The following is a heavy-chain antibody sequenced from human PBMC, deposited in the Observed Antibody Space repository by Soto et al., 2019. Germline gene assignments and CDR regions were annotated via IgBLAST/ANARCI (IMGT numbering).Heavy chain of an antibody. J-gene: IGHJ4*02. CDR1: GFSFSSYA. D-gene: IGHD5-12*01. V-gene: IGHV3-23*01. CDR2: ISARGGSS. Sequence: EVQLLESGGGLVQPGGSLRLSCAASGFSFSSYAMVWVRQAPGKGLEWVSVISARGGSSYFADSVKGRFTISRDNSKNVLSLEMNSLRAEDTAIYFCAKGSIEYSASVDNWGQGTLVRVSS. CDR3: AKGSIEYSASVDN.